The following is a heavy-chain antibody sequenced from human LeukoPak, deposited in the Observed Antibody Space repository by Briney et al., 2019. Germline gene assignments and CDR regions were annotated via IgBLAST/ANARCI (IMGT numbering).Heavy chain of an antibody. CDR1: GFAFSSYE. J-gene: IGHJ4*02. Sequence: GGSLRLSCAASGFAFSSYEMNWVRQAPGKELEWVSFISSSGTTIYYADSVKGRFTISRDNAKKSVYLQMNSLRVEDTAVYYCVRDWGYCSGNTCYFDSWGQGTLVTVSS. V-gene: IGHV3-48*03. D-gene: IGHD2-15*01. CDR3: VRDWGYCSGNTCYFDS. CDR2: ISSSGTTI.